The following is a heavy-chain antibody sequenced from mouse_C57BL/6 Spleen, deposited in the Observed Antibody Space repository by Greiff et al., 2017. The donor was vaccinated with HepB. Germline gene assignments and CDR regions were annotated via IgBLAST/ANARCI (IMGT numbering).Heavy chain of an antibody. Sequence: QVQLQQPGAELVKPGASVKMSCKASGYTFTSYWITWVKQRPGQGLEWIGDIYPGSGSTNYNEKFKSKATLTVDTSSSTAYMQLSSLTSEDSAVYYCARIYYGSSYVRYYFDCWGQGTTLTVSS. D-gene: IGHD1-1*01. V-gene: IGHV1-55*01. J-gene: IGHJ2*01. CDR3: ARIYYGSSYVRYYFDC. CDR1: GYTFTSYW. CDR2: IYPGSGST.